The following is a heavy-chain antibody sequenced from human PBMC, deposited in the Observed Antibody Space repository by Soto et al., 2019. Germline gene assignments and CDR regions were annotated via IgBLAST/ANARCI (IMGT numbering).Heavy chain of an antibody. V-gene: IGHV3-11*04. D-gene: IGHD2-15*01. Sequence: VQLMEAGGGLVRPGGSLRLSCAASGFSFGDFYMNWVRLAPGRGLEWVSYISSSSITTYYADSVRGRFTTSRDNAQKTLYLHMNSLRAEDTAVYYCAKDPGRHCSAGGCLLNFQFETWGQGTQVTVSS. CDR3: AKDPGRHCSAGGCLLNFQFET. CDR2: ISSSSITT. CDR1: GFSFGDFY. J-gene: IGHJ5*02.